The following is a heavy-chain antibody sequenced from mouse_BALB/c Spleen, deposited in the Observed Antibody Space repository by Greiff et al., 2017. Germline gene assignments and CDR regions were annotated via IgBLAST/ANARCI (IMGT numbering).Heavy chain of an antibody. Sequence: EVKLQESGPGLVKPSQSLSLTCSVTGYSITSGYYWNWIRQFPGNKLEWMGYISYDGSNNYNPSLKNRISITRDTSKNQFFLKLNSVTTEDTATYYCASYYGSSYLAYWGQGTLVTVSA. CDR1: GYSITSGYY. CDR3: ASYYGSSYLAY. V-gene: IGHV3-6*02. D-gene: IGHD1-1*01. J-gene: IGHJ3*01. CDR2: ISYDGSN.